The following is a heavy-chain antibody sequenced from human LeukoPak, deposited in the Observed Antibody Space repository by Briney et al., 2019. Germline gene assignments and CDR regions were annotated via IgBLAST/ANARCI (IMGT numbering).Heavy chain of an antibody. CDR1: GGSFSGYY. V-gene: IGHV4-34*01. CDR3: ARTEAQNLQSIAAAGALDY. J-gene: IGHJ4*02. CDR2: INHSGST. Sequence: SETLSLTCAVYGGSFSGYYWSWIRQPPGKGLEWIGEINHSGSTNYNPSLRSRVTISVDTSKNQFSLKLSSVTAADTAVYYCARTEAQNLQSIAAAGALDYWGQGTLVTVSS. D-gene: IGHD6-13*01.